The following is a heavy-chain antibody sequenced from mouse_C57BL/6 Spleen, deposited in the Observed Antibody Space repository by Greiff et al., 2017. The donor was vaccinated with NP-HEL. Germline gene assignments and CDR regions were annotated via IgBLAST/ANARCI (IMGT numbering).Heavy chain of an antibody. CDR1: GYTFTSYW. Sequence: QVQLQQPGAELVRPGTSVKLSCKASGYTFTSYWMHWVKQRPGQGLEWIGVIDPSDSYTNYNQKFKGKATLTVDTSSSTAYMQLSSLTSEDSAVYCCASPAFLYYFDYWGQGTTLTVSS. CDR2: IDPSDSYT. CDR3: ASPAFLYYFDY. V-gene: IGHV1-59*01. J-gene: IGHJ2*01.